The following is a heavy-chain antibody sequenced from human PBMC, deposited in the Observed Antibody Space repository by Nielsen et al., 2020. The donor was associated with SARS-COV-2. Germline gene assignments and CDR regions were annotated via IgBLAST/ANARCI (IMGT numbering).Heavy chain of an antibody. D-gene: IGHD3-16*02. V-gene: IGHV3-23*01. J-gene: IGHJ4*02. Sequence: VRQAPGQGLEWVSAISGSGGSTYYADSVKGRFTISRDNAKNSLYLQMNSLRAEDTAVYYCARVDATGYYDYVWGSYRPPANWGQGTLVTVSS. CDR2: ISGSGGST. CDR3: ARVDATGYYDYVWGSYRPPAN.